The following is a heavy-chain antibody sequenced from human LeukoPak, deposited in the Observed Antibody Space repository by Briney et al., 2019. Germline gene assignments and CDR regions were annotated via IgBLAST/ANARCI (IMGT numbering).Heavy chain of an antibody. D-gene: IGHD3-10*01. CDR3: AHRRPYYSGSGSYSTSWFDH. J-gene: IGHJ5*02. Sequence: APTLAKPTHPTTLTCTFSGFSLITTGVGVGCIRQPPEKAPQRLPLVYWNDDKRYSPSLESRLTISKHTSKNQVVLTMTNMGPVDTATYYCAHRRPYYSGSGSYSTSWFDHWGQGILVTVSS. CDR2: VYWNDDK. CDR1: GFSLITTGVG. V-gene: IGHV2-5*01.